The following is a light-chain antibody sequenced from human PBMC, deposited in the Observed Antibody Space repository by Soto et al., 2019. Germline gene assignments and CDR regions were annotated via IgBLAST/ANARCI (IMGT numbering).Light chain of an antibody. J-gene: IGKJ4*01. V-gene: IGKV3-15*01. CDR3: QQYNSWPPLT. Sequence: EIVMTQSPATLSVSPGERATLSCRASQSVSSYLAWYQQKPGQAPRLLIYGASTRAIGIPARFSGSGSGTEFTLTISSLQSEDFAVYYCQQYNSWPPLTFGGGNKVEIK. CDR1: QSVSSY. CDR2: GAS.